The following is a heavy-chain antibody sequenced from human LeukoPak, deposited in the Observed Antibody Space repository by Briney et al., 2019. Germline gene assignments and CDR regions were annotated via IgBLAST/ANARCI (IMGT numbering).Heavy chain of an antibody. CDR3: ARQNLVVVTALRFLAY. Sequence: SETLSLTCAVYGGSFSGYYWSWIRQPPGKGLEWIGEINHSGSTNYNPSLKSRVTISVDSSKNQFSLKLTSVTAADTAVYYCARQNLVVVTALRFLAYWGRGPLVTVPS. D-gene: IGHD2-21*02. CDR1: GGSFSGYY. CDR2: INHSGST. J-gene: IGHJ4*02. V-gene: IGHV4-34*01.